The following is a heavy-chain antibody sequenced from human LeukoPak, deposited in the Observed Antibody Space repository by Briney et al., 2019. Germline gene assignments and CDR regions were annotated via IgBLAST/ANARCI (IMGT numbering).Heavy chain of an antibody. CDR3: ARDGTYYYQTSGYFPPYFQY. D-gene: IGHD3-22*01. CDR1: GFTFTTYV. CDR2: ISSDGSNK. J-gene: IGHJ4*02. V-gene: IGHV3-30-3*01. Sequence: GGSLRLSCAASGFTFTTYVMHWVRQAPGKGLEWVSVISSDGSNKFYADSVKGRFTISRDNSNSTLYLQMNSLRAEDTAVYFCARDGTYYYQTSGYFPPYFQYWGQGILVTVSS.